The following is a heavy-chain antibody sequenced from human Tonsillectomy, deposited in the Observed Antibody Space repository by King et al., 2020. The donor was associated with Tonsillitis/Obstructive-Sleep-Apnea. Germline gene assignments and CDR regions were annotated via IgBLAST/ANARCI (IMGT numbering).Heavy chain of an antibody. CDR2: IYYSGST. D-gene: IGHD3-9*01. Sequence: LQLQESGPGLVKPSETLSLTCTVSGVSISSTSHYWGWIRQPPGKGLEWIGSIYYSGSTYYNPSLKSRVTISVDTSKNQFSLKLSSVTAADTAVYYCARQIGHYDIVTGYSQNWFDPWGQGTLVTVSS. CDR1: GVSISSTSHY. J-gene: IGHJ5*02. V-gene: IGHV4-39*01. CDR3: ARQIGHYDIVTGYSQNWFDP.